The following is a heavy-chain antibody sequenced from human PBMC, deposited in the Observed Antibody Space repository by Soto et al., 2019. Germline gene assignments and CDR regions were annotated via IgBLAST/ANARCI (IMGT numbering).Heavy chain of an antibody. D-gene: IGHD7-27*01. CDR1: GGSISSYY. CDR3: ARDTLPWGHDAFDI. V-gene: IGHV4-4*07. J-gene: IGHJ3*02. Sequence: TSETLSLTCTVSGGSISSYYWSWIRQPAGKGLEWIVRIYTSGSTNYNPSLKSRVTISVDTSKNQFSLKLSSVTAADTAVYYCARDTLPWGHDAFDIWGQGTMVTVSS. CDR2: IYTSGST.